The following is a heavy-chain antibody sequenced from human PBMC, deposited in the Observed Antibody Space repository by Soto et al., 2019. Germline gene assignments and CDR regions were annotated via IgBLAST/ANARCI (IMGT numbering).Heavy chain of an antibody. CDR3: ARHSTVTTKSSLGY. V-gene: IGHV4-59*08. J-gene: IGHJ4*02. D-gene: IGHD4-17*01. CDR1: GGSISSYY. CDR2: IYYSGST. Sequence: QVQLQESGPGLVKPSETLSLTCTVSGGSISSYYWSWIRQPPGKGLEWIGYIYYSGSTNYNPSLKSRVTISVDTSKNQFSLKLSSVTAADTAVYYCARHSTVTTKSSLGYWGQGTLVTVSS.